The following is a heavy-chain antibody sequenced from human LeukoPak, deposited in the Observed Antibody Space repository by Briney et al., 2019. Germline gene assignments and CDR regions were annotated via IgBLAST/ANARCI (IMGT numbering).Heavy chain of an antibody. D-gene: IGHD3-9*01. J-gene: IGHJ4*02. CDR1: GFTFSNAW. CDR3: ARDLLRYFDWAPGERDY. Sequence: PGGSLRLSCAASGFTFSNAWMSWVRQAPGKGLEWVANIKQDGSEKYYVDSVKGRFTISRDNAKNSLYLQMNSLRAEDTAVYYCARDLLRYFDWAPGERDYWGQGTLVTVSS. V-gene: IGHV3-7*01. CDR2: IKQDGSEK.